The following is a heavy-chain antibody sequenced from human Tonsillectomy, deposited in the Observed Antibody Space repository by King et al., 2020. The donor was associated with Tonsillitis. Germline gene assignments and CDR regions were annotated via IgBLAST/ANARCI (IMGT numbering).Heavy chain of an antibody. V-gene: IGHV5-51*03. CDR1: GYSFTSYW. Sequence: QLVQSGAEVKKPGESLKISCKGSGYSFTSYWIGWVRQMPGKGLEWVGVIYPGDSDTRYNTSFQGQVTISAAKSISTAYLQWSSLKASDTAMYYCASTYYYDSSGYPGAFDYWGQGTLVTVSS. CDR2: IYPGDSDT. CDR3: ASTYYYDSSGYPGAFDY. J-gene: IGHJ4*02. D-gene: IGHD3-22*01.